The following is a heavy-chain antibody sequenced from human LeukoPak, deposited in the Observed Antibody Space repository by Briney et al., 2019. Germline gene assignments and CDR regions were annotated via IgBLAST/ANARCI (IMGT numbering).Heavy chain of an antibody. V-gene: IGHV3-7*01. J-gene: IGHJ4*02. CDR3: ARGRLGYSSSWRFDY. D-gene: IGHD6-13*01. CDR1: GFTFSSYW. CDR2: IKQDGREK. Sequence: GGSLRLSCAASGFTFSSYWMRWVRQAPGKGLEWVANIKQDGREKYYVDSVKGRFTISRDNAQNSLYLQMNSLRVEDTAVYYCARGRLGYSSSWRFDYWGQGTLVTVSS.